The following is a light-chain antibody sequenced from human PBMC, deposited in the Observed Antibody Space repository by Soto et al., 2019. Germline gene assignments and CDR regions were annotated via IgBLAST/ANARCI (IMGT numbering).Light chain of an antibody. Sequence: EGVLTQSRGTLSLSPGERATLSCRASQSVTSTYLAWYQQKPGQAPRLLIYGASSRATGIPDRFSGSGSGTDFTLTISRLEPEDFALYYCHQYGYSLWTFGQGTKVDIK. CDR3: HQYGYSLWT. J-gene: IGKJ1*01. V-gene: IGKV3-20*01. CDR1: QSVTSTY. CDR2: GAS.